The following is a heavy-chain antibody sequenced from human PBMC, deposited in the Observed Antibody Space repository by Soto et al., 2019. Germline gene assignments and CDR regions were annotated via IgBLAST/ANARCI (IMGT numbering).Heavy chain of an antibody. D-gene: IGHD3-10*01. V-gene: IGHV1-69*01. J-gene: IGHJ6*02. Sequence: QEQLVQAGAEVKKPGSSVRISCRASGGTFSNDAVSWVRQAPGQGLQWMGGIIPIFGTTHYAQKFQGRVTITADESTATAYMGLRSVTSEDMAVYYCATGLRTGNYGMDVWGQGTAVTVSS. CDR1: GGTFSNDA. CDR2: IIPIFGTT. CDR3: ATGLRTGNYGMDV.